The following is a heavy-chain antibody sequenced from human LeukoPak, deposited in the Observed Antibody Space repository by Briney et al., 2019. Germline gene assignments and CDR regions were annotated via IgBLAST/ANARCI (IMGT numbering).Heavy chain of an antibody. Sequence: GASVKVSGKASGYTFTHYAVHWVRQAPGQRLEWMGWTNVANDYTESSQKFQDRFIITSDPSATTVYMELSSLRSEDTAVYYCARDDFSTYAGLNYFDYWGQGSLVTVSS. CDR2: TNVANDYT. J-gene: IGHJ4*02. D-gene: IGHD4-11*01. V-gene: IGHV1-3*01. CDR3: ARDDFSTYAGLNYFDY. CDR1: GYTFTHYA.